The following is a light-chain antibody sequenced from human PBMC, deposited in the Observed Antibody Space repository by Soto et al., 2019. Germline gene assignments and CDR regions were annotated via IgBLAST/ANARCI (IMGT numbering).Light chain of an antibody. J-gene: IGKJ4*01. Sequence: EIVLTQSPGTLSLSPGERVTLSCRASQSIDNNHLAWYQQKPGQAPRLLIHGTSNRATGIPDRFSGSGSGTDFTLTISRLEPEDFAVYYCQQRSNWPLTFGGGTKVDI. CDR2: GTS. V-gene: IGKV3D-20*02. CDR1: QSIDNNH. CDR3: QQRSNWPLT.